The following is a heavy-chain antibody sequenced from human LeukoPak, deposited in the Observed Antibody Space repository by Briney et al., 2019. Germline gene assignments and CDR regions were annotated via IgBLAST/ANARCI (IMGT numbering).Heavy chain of an antibody. V-gene: IGHV3-30*02. Sequence: GGSLRLSCAASGFTFSNYGMHWVRQAPGKGLEWVAFIRYDGSNKYYADSVKGRFTISRDNSKNTLYLQMNSLRAEDTAVYYCAKDRKRRNYYDSSGYSYYFDYWCQGTLVTVSS. CDR3: AKDRKRRNYYDSSGYSYYFDY. CDR1: GFTFSNYG. CDR2: IRYDGSNK. D-gene: IGHD3-22*01. J-gene: IGHJ4*02.